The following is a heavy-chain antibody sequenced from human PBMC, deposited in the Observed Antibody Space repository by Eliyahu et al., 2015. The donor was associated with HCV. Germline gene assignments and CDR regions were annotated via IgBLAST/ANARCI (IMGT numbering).Heavy chain of an antibody. Sequence: QGHLRQWGAGLLKPSETLSLTCGVSGGSFSSYYWSWIRQTPEKGLEWIGEINHTGDTNYNPSVESRVTISEDTSKNQFSLKLRSVTAADTAVYYCASFAAGRLDSWGQGTLVTVSS. CDR1: GGSFSSYY. CDR2: INHTGDT. V-gene: IGHV4-34*02. CDR3: ASFAAGRLDS. J-gene: IGHJ4*02. D-gene: IGHD6-25*01.